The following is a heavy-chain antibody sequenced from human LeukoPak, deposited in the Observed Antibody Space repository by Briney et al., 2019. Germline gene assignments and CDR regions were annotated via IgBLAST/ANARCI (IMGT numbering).Heavy chain of an antibody. CDR2: INPNSGGT. Sequence: ASVKVSCKASGYTFTGYYMHWVRQAPGQGLEWMGWINPNSGGTNYAQKFQGRVTMTRDTSISTAYMELSRLRSDDTAVYYCASVCSSTSCPLDYWGQGTLVTVSS. CDR1: GYTFTGYY. CDR3: ASVCSSTSCPLDY. D-gene: IGHD2-2*01. J-gene: IGHJ4*02. V-gene: IGHV1-2*02.